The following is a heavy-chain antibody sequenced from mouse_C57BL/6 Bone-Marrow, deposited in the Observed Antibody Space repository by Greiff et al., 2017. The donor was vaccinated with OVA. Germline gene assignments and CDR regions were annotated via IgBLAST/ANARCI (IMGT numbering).Heavy chain of an antibody. D-gene: IGHD3-3*01. J-gene: IGHJ4*01. CDR2: VYPYNGGT. CDR1: GFTFTDYY. CDR3: ARGRALKEVYAMDY. V-gene: IGHV1-36*01. Sequence: EVHLVESGPVLVKPGPSVKISCKASGFTFTDYYMHWVKQSHGKSLEWIGLVYPYNGGTSYNQKFKGKATLTVDTSSSTAYMELNSLTSEDSAVYYCARGRALKEVYAMDYWGQGTSVTVSS.